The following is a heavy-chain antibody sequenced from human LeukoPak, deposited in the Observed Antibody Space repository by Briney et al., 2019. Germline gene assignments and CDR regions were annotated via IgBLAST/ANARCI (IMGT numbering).Heavy chain of an antibody. V-gene: IGHV1-18*01. CDR3: ARDPIVVVPYGMDV. Sequence: ASVKVSCKASGYTFTIYGISWVRQAPGQGLEWMGWISAYNGNTNYAQKLQGRVTMTTDTSTSTAYMELRSLRSDDTAVYYCARDPIVVVPYGMDVWGQGTTVTVSS. D-gene: IGHD2-2*01. CDR1: GYTFTIYG. J-gene: IGHJ6*02. CDR2: ISAYNGNT.